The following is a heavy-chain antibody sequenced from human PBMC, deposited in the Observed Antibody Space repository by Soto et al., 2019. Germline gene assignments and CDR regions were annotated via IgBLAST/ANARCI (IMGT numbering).Heavy chain of an antibody. V-gene: IGHV3-30*18. CDR1: GFTFSSYG. CDR2: ISYDGSNK. D-gene: IGHD1-26*01. J-gene: IGHJ6*02. CDR3: AKDRPSGSRPYYYGMDV. Sequence: QVQLVESGGGVVQPGRSLRLSCAASGFTFSSYGMHWVRQAPGKGLEWVAVISYDGSNKYYADSVKGRFTIARDNSKNTRYLQMNGLRAEDTAVYYCAKDRPSGSRPYYYGMDVWGQGTTVTVSS.